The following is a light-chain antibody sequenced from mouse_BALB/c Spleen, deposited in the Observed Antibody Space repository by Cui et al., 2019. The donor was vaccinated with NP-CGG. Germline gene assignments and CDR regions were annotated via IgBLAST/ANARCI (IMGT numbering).Light chain of an antibody. CDR3: ALWYSNHWV. J-gene: IGLJ1*01. Sequence: QPFVTQQSALTTSPGETVTLTCRSSTGAVTTSNYANWVQEKPDHLFTGLIGGTNNRVPGVPARFSGSLIGDKAALTITGTQTEDEAIYFCALWYSNHWVFGGGTKLTVL. CDR1: TGAVTTSNY. CDR2: GTN. V-gene: IGLV1*01.